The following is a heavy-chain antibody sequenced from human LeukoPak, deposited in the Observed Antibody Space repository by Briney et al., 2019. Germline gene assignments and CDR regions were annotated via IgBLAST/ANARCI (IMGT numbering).Heavy chain of an antibody. CDR2: IYYSGSN. Sequence: SETLSLTCSVSGGSISSYYWSWIRQPPGKGLEWIGYIYYSGSNNHNPSLKSRVTISVNKSKNQFSLQLRSVTAAGTALDYFARSPYYDYVWGSYRPGDYFDYWGQGTLVTVSS. V-gene: IGHV4-59*01. CDR3: ARSPYYDYVWGSYRPGDYFDY. J-gene: IGHJ4*02. D-gene: IGHD3-16*02. CDR1: GGSISSYY.